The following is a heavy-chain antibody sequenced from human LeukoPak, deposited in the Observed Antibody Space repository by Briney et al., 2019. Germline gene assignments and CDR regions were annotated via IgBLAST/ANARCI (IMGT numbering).Heavy chain of an antibody. CDR1: GYSISSGYH. Sequence: PSETLSLTCTVSGYSISSGYHWGWIRQPPGKGLEWIGSIYHSGSTYYNPSLKSRVTISVDTSKNQFSLKLSSVTAADTAVYYCARVGADSSGYSPYYYMDVWGKGTTVTVSS. J-gene: IGHJ6*03. CDR3: ARVGADSSGYSPYYYMDV. D-gene: IGHD3-22*01. CDR2: IYHSGST. V-gene: IGHV4-38-2*02.